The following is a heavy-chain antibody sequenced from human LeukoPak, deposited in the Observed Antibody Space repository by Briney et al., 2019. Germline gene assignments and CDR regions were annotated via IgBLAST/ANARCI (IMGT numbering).Heavy chain of an antibody. J-gene: IGHJ5*02. Sequence: SQTLSLTCAISGDSVSSNSAAWNWIRQPPSRGLEWLGRTYYRSKWYNDYAVSVKSRITINPDTSKNQFSLQLNSVTPEDTAVYYCARGLVRVVNWFDPWGQGTLVTVSS. CDR1: GDSVSSNSAA. V-gene: IGHV6-1*01. CDR3: ARGLVRVVNWFDP. D-gene: IGHD2-15*01. CDR2: TYYRSKWYN.